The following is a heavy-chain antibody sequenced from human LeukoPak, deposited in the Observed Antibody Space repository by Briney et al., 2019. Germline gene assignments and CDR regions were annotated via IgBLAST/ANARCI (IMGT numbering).Heavy chain of an antibody. V-gene: IGHV4-59*13. D-gene: IGHD3-22*01. CDR2: VCHSGST. J-gene: IGHJ4*02. Sequence: SETLSLTCTVSGGSISSYYWSWIRQPPGKGLEWIACVCHSGSTNYNPSLKSQVTISLDTSKNQFSLKLSSVTAADTAVYYCARAGSSGSLIDYWGQGTLVTVSS. CDR3: ARAGSSGSLIDY. CDR1: GGSISSYY.